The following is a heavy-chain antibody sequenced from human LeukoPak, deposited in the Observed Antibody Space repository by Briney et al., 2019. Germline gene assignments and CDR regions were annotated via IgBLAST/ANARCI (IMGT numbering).Heavy chain of an antibody. V-gene: IGHV4-38-2*01. CDR2: IYHSGST. CDR3: ARHRVGSGDTYYDFWSGYSGFDP. CDR1: GYSISSGYY. D-gene: IGHD3-3*01. Sequence: SETLSLTSAVSGYSISSGYYWGWIRQPPGKGLEWIGSIYHSGSTYYNPSLKSRVTISVDTPKNQFPLKLSSVTAADTAVYYCARHRVGSGDTYYDFWSGYSGFDPWGQGTLVTVSS. J-gene: IGHJ5*02.